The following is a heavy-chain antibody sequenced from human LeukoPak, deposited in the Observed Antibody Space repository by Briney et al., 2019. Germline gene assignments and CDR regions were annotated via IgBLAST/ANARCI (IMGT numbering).Heavy chain of an antibody. D-gene: IGHD3-22*01. CDR2: IRSKAYGGTT. CDR1: GFTFGDYA. CDR3: TRDGPTYYYDSSEYAFDI. V-gene: IGHV3-49*05. Sequence: KTGGYLRLSCTASGFTFGDYAMSWFRQAPGKGLEWVGFIRSKAYGGTTEYAASVKGRFTISRDDSKSIAYLQMNSLKTEDTAVYYCTRDGPTYYYDSSEYAFDIWGQGTMVTVSS. J-gene: IGHJ3*02.